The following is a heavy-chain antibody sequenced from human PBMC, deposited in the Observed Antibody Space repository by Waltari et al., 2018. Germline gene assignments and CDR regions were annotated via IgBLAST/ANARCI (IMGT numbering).Heavy chain of an antibody. D-gene: IGHD3-3*01. CDR3: AKDFGNTASHFDY. J-gene: IGHJ4*02. Sequence: EVQLLESGGGLVQPGGSLRLSCAASGFTFSSYAMSWVRQAPGTGLEWVSAISGMGGSTYYADSVKGRFTISRDNSKNTLYLQMNSLRAEDTAVYYCAKDFGNTASHFDYWGQGTLVTVSS. V-gene: IGHV3-23*01. CDR2: ISGMGGST. CDR1: GFTFSSYA.